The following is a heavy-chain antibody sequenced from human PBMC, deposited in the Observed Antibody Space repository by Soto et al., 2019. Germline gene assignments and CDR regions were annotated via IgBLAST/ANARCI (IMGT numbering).Heavy chain of an antibody. V-gene: IGHV3-23*01. CDR2: ISGSGGST. J-gene: IGHJ4*02. CDR1: GFTFSSYA. D-gene: IGHD6-13*01. CDR3: AKDIPKTSKYSSSWYTAGY. Sequence: GGSLRLSCAASGFTFSSYAMSWVRQAPGKGLEWVSAISGSGGSTYYADSVKGRFTISRDNSKNTLYLQMNSLRAEDTAVYYCAKDIPKTSKYSSSWYTAGYWGQGTLVTVSS.